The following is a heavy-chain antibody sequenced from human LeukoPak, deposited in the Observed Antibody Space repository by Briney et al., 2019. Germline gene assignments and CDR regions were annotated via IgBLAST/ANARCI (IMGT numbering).Heavy chain of an antibody. CDR3: ARERGRTAVADPSLNWFDP. CDR2: IYYGGST. V-gene: IGHV4-39*07. J-gene: IGHJ5*02. Sequence: PSETLSLTFTVSGGSISSSSYYWGWIRQPPGKGLEWIGSIYYGGSTYYNPSLKSRVTISVDTSKNQFSLKLSSVTAADTAVYYCARERGRTAVADPSLNWFDPWGQGTLVTVSS. D-gene: IGHD6-19*01. CDR1: GGSISSSSYY.